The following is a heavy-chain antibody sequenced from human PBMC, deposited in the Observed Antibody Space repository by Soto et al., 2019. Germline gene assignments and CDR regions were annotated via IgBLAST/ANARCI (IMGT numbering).Heavy chain of an antibody. Sequence: VASVKVSCKASGYTFTSYYMHWVRQAPGQGLEWMGIINPSGGSTSYAQKFQGRVTMTRDTSTSTVYMELSSLRSEDTAVYYCARENTIFGVVIPYYYYYMDVWGKGTTVTVSS. D-gene: IGHD3-3*01. CDR2: INPSGGST. CDR3: ARENTIFGVVIPYYYYYMDV. CDR1: GYTFTSYY. V-gene: IGHV1-46*03. J-gene: IGHJ6*03.